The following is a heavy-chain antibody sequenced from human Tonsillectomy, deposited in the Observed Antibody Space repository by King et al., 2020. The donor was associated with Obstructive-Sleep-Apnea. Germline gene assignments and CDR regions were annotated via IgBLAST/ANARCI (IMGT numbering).Heavy chain of an antibody. V-gene: IGHV3-15*01. CDR3: STVLSTAARYYDYYGMDV. CDR2: IKSKTDGGTT. Sequence: VQLVESGGGLVKPGGSLRLSCAASGFTFSNAWMSWVRQAPGKGLEWVGRIKSKTDGGTTDYAAPVKGRFTISRDDSKSTLYLQMNSLKTEDTAEYYRSTVLSTAARYYDYYGMDVWGQGTTVTVSS. J-gene: IGHJ6*02. CDR1: GFTFSNAW.